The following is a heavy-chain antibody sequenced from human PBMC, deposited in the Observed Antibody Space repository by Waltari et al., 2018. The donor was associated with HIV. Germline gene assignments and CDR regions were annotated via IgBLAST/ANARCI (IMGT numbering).Heavy chain of an antibody. V-gene: IGHV4-4*02. D-gene: IGHD3-22*01. CDR2: IHHSGGT. CDR3: ARYNYYDSSGYYFRSSPFDY. Sequence: QVQLQESGPGLVKPSGTLSLTCAVSGGSISSSNWWSWVRQPPGNGLDVIGEIHHSGGTNYNPSLKSRVTRSVDKSKNQFSRKLSSVTAADTAVYYCARYNYYDSSGYYFRSSPFDYWGQGTLVTVSS. J-gene: IGHJ4*02. CDR1: GGSISSSNW.